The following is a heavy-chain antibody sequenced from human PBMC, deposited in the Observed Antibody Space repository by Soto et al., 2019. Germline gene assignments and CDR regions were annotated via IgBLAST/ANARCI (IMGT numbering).Heavy chain of an antibody. D-gene: IGHD1-26*01. CDR1: GFTFTSSA. Sequence: QMQLVQSGPEVKKPGTSVKVSCKASGFTFTSSAVQWVRQARGQRLEWIGWIVVGSGNTNYAQKFQERVTITRDMSTSTAYMELSSLRSEDTAVYYCAADGRLGIYLGRYYYYGMDVWGQGTTVTVSS. CDR3: AADGRLGIYLGRYYYYGMDV. CDR2: IVVGSGNT. V-gene: IGHV1-58*01. J-gene: IGHJ6*02.